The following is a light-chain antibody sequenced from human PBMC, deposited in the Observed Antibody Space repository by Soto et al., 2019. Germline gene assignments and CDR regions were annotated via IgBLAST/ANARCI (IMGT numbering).Light chain of an antibody. V-gene: IGKV3-15*01. Sequence: EIVMTQSPATLSVSPGERATVSCRASQGVTRNLAWYQQRPGQAPRVLIYGAATRATDIPARFSGSGSGTEFTLTISSLQSEDFAVYYCRQYNDWPLTFGGGTKVEFK. CDR1: QGVTRN. J-gene: IGKJ4*01. CDR2: GAA. CDR3: RQYNDWPLT.